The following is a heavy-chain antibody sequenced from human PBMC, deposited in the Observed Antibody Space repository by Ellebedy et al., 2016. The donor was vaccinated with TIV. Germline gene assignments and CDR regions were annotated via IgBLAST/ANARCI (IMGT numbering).Heavy chain of an antibody. CDR1: GGSLSSDY. CDR2: INHSGST. V-gene: IGHV4-34*01. CDR3: ARAFQYSSGWAIDY. Sequence: MPSETLSLTCAVHGGSLSSDYWSWIRQSPEKGLEWIGEINHSGSTSYNPSLKSRVSISVDTPKKQFSLKLSSVTAAETAVYYCARAFQYSSGWAIDYWGQGTLVTVSS. J-gene: IGHJ4*02. D-gene: IGHD6-19*01.